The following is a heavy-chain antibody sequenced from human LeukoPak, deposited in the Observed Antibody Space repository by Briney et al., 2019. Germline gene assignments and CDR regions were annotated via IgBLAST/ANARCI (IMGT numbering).Heavy chain of an antibody. Sequence: GGSLRLSCAASGFTFSSYSMHWVRQAPGKGLEWVSSISSSSSYIYYADSVKGRFTISRDNAKNSLYLQMNSLRAEDTAVYYCARDPRPGGSYVGVDYWGQGTLVTVSS. V-gene: IGHV3-21*01. CDR3: ARDPRPGGSYVGVDY. CDR1: GFTFSSYS. CDR2: ISSSSSYI. J-gene: IGHJ4*02. D-gene: IGHD1-26*01.